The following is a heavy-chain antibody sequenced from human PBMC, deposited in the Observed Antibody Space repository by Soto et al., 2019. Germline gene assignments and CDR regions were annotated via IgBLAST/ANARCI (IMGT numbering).Heavy chain of an antibody. V-gene: IGHV4-4*02. J-gene: IGHJ6*02. D-gene: IGHD3-16*01. CDR2: IHHGTGT. CDR3: ARNDAYDMDV. Sequence: QVQLQESGPGLVKPSGTLSLTCAVSGGSISTTYWWSWVRQSPGKGLEWIGEIHHGTGTNYNPSLTNRVTISLHKSKKQLCLRLTSVTVADTAVYYCARNDAYDMDVWGQGNTVTVSS. CDR1: GGSISTTYW.